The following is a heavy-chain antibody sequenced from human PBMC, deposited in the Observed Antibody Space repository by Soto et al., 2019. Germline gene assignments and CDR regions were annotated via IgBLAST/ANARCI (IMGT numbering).Heavy chain of an antibody. J-gene: IGHJ4*02. D-gene: IGHD5-12*01. CDR2: ISYDGSNK. V-gene: IGHV3-30*18. CDR1: GFTFSSYG. CDR3: AKDVAGYDYHFGY. Sequence: QVQLVESGGGVVQPGRSLRLSCAASGFTFSSYGMHWVRQAPGKGLEWVAVISYDGSNKYYADSVKGRFTISRDNSKNTLYLQMNSLRAEDTAVYYWAKDVAGYDYHFGYWGQGTLVTVSS.